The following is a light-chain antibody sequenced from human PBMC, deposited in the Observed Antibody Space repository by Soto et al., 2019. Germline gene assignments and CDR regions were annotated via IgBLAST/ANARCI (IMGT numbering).Light chain of an antibody. J-gene: IGKJ5*01. Sequence: EIVMTQSPATLSVSPGERATLSCRASQSVSSNLAWYQQKPGQAPRLLIYYASTRATGIPARFSGSGSGTEFTLTINSLQSEDFAVYFCQQFNNWPITFGQGTRLEI. CDR3: QQFNNWPIT. V-gene: IGKV3-15*01. CDR1: QSVSSN. CDR2: YAS.